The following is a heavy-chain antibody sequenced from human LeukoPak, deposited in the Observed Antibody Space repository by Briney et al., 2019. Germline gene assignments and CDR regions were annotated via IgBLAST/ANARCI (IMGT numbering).Heavy chain of an antibody. CDR2: ISYDGSNK. CDR1: GFTFSSYA. Sequence: QPGRSLRLSCAASGFTFSSYAMHWVRQAPGKGLEWVAVISYDGSNKYYADSVKGRFTISRDNSKNTLYLQMNSLRAEDTAVYYCARDHLRYSSGWLLRYYYGMDVWGQGTTVTVSS. J-gene: IGHJ6*02. V-gene: IGHV3-30-3*01. D-gene: IGHD6-19*01. CDR3: ARDHLRYSSGWLLRYYYGMDV.